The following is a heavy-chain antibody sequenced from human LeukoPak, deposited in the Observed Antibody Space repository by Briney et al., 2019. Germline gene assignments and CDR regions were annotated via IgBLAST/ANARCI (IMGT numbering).Heavy chain of an antibody. V-gene: IGHV4-39*01. J-gene: IGHJ4*02. Sequence: PSETLSLTCTVSGGSISSSSYYWGWIRQPPGKGLEWIGSIYYSGSTYYNPSLKSRVTISVDTSKNQFSLKLSSVTAADTAVYYCARSLRDGYNYYFDYWGQGTLATVSS. D-gene: IGHD5-24*01. CDR3: ARSLRDGYNYYFDY. CDR2: IYYSGST. CDR1: GGSISSSSYY.